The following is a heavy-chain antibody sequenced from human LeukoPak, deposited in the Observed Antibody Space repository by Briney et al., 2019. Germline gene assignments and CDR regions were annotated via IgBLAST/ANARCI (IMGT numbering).Heavy chain of an antibody. CDR2: ITSAGDR. D-gene: IGHD2-15*01. CDR3: AGEACNGNSCYLLDY. CDR1: GFTFSTYD. V-gene: IGHV3-13*01. J-gene: IGHJ4*02. Sequence: PGGSLRLSCAASGFTFSTYDMHWVRQATGKGLEWVSTITSAGDRYYPGSVKGRFTISRENAKNSLYLQMDSLRAGDTAVYYCAGEACNGNSCYLLDYWGQGTLVTVSS.